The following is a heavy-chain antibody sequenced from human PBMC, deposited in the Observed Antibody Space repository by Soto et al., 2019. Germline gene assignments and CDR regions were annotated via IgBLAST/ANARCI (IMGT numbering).Heavy chain of an antibody. J-gene: IGHJ6*02. CDR1: GITFSSYA. D-gene: IGHD6-13*01. CDR3: VRGGIAASTGTYGVDV. CDR2: IWYDGSNK. Sequence: QVQLVESGGGVVQPGRSLRLSCAVSGITFSSYAMHWGRQAPGKGLEWVAVIWYDGSNKYYADSVKGRFIISRDNSKNTLYLQMNSLRVDDTAVYLCVRGGIAASTGTYGVDVWGQGTTVTVSS. V-gene: IGHV3-33*01.